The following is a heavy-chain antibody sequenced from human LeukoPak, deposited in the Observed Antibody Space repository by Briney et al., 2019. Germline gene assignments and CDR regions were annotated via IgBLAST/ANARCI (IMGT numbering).Heavy chain of an antibody. D-gene: IGHD3-22*01. CDR2: ISAYNGNT. V-gene: IGHV1-18*01. J-gene: IGHJ4*02. Sequence: ASVKVSCKASGYTFTSYGISWVRQAPGQGLEWMGWISAYNGNTNYAQKLQGRVTMTTDTSTSTAYMELRGLRSDDTAVYYCARDEHYYDSSGYYSSDYWGQGTLVTVSS. CDR1: GYTFTSYG. CDR3: ARDEHYYDSSGYYSSDY.